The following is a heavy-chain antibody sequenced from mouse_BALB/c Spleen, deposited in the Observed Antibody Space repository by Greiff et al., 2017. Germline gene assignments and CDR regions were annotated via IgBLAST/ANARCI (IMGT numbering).Heavy chain of an antibody. J-gene: IGHJ3*01. CDR1: GFNIKDTY. Sequence: EVQLQQSGAELVKPGASVTLSCTASGFNIKDTYMHWVKQRPEQGLEWIGRIDPANGNTKYDPKFQGKATITADTSSNTTYLQLSSLTSEDTAVYYCARSDYYGSQFAYWGQGTLVTVSA. CDR2: IDPANGNT. CDR3: ARSDYYGSQFAY. V-gene: IGHV14-3*02. D-gene: IGHD1-1*01.